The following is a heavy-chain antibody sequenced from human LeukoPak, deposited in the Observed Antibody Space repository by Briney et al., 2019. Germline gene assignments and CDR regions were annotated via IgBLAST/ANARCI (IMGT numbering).Heavy chain of an antibody. CDR2: IYHSGST. J-gene: IGHJ3*02. D-gene: IGHD3-10*01. Sequence: SETLSLTCTVSGGSISSYYWSWIRQPPGKGLEWIGYIYHSGSTYYNPSLKSRVTISVDRSKNQFSLKLSSVTAADTAVYYCARGRRFGEFSDAFDIWGQGTMVTVSS. CDR1: GGSISSYY. V-gene: IGHV4-59*01. CDR3: ARGRRFGEFSDAFDI.